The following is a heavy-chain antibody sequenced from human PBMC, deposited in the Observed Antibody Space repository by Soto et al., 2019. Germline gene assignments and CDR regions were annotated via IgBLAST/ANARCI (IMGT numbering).Heavy chain of an antibody. V-gene: IGHV3-53*01. J-gene: IGHJ5*02. D-gene: IGHD3-22*01. Sequence: GWSLRRSCSASGFIGRSKYISWVRQPPGTGMEWLSVIYGGGTAKYAGYVKGRFTISREKTKNTLYLQMNNLGAEDTAVYYCAREEDRIHRLFDTWGQGA. CDR2: IYGGGTA. CDR3: AREEDRIHRLFDT. CDR1: GFIGRSKY.